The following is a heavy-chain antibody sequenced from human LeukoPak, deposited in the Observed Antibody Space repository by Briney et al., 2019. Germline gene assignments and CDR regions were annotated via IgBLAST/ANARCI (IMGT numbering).Heavy chain of an antibody. CDR3: ARGLYDSSGYYRAEYFQH. CDR1: GLTFSSYG. D-gene: IGHD3-22*01. CDR2: ISYDGSNK. Sequence: GRSLGLSCAASGLTFSSYGMHWVRQAPGKGLEWVAVISYDGSNKYYADSVKGRFTISRDNSKNSLYLQMNSLRAEDTAVYYCARGLYDSSGYYRAEYFQHWGQGTLVTVSS. J-gene: IGHJ1*01. V-gene: IGHV3-30*03.